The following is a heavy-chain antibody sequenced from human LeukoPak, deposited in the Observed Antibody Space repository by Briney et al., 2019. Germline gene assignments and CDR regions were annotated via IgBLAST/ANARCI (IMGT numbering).Heavy chain of an antibody. CDR1: GFVFRNYF. CDR3: AKDYDILTPDDY. CDR2: ISGSGGST. V-gene: IGHV3-23*01. J-gene: IGHJ4*02. Sequence: GGSLRLSCAASGFVFRNYFMSWVRQAPGKGLEWVSAISGSGGSTYYADSVKGRFTISRDNSKNTLYLQMNSLRAEDTAVYYCAKDYDILTPDDYWGQGTLVTVSS. D-gene: IGHD3-9*01.